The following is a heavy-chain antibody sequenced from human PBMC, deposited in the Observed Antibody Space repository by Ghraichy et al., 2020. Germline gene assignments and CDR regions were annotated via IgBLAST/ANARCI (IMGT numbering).Heavy chain of an antibody. CDR2: MNPNSGNT. V-gene: IGHV1-8*01. D-gene: IGHD3-3*01. Sequence: ASVKVSCKASGYTFTSYDINWVRQATGQGLEWMGWMNPNSGNTGYAQKFQSRVTMTRNTSISTAYMELSSLRSEDTAVYYCARGPPIFGVVILYYYGMDVWGQGTTVTVSS. CDR3: ARGPPIFGVVILYYYGMDV. J-gene: IGHJ6*02. CDR1: GYTFTSYD.